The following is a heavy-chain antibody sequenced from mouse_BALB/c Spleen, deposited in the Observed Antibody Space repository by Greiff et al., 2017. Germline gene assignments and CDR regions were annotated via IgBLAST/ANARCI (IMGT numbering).Heavy chain of an antibody. CDR3: ARDYYRYEGDAMDY. D-gene: IGHD2-14*01. CDR1: GFTFSSYG. V-gene: IGHV5-6*01. Sequence: EVKLVESGGDLVKPGGSLKLSCAASGFTFSSYGMSWVRQTPDKRLEWVATISSGGSYTYYPDSVKGRFTISRDNAKNTLYLQMSSLKSEDTAMYYCARDYYRYEGDAMDYWGQGTSVTVSS. J-gene: IGHJ4*01. CDR2: ISSGGSYT.